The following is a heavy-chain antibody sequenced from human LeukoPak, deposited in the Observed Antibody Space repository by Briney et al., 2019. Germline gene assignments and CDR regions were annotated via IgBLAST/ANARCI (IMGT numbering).Heavy chain of an antibody. V-gene: IGHV1-18*01. CDR3: ARSSRYQLLYWFDP. D-gene: IGHD2-2*01. Sequence: ASVKVSCKASGYTFTSYGISWERQVPGQGLEWMGWISAYNGNTNYAQKLQGRVTMTTDTSTSTAYMELRSLRSDDTAVYYCARSSRYQLLYWFDPWGQGTLVTVSS. CDR1: GYTFTSYG. J-gene: IGHJ5*02. CDR2: ISAYNGNT.